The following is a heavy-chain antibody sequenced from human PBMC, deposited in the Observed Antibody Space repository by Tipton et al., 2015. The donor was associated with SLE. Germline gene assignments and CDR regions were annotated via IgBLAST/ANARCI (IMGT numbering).Heavy chain of an antibody. CDR1: GGSISSSSYY. J-gene: IGHJ4*02. D-gene: IGHD5-18*01. Sequence: TLSLTCTVSGGSISSSSYYWGWIRQPPGKGLEWIGSIYYSGSTYYNPSLKSRVTISVDTSKNQFSLKLSSVTAADTAVYYCARPSGYTAMAPYYYYFDYWGQGTLVTVSS. CDR3: ARPSGYTAMAPYYYYFDY. V-gene: IGHV4-39*07. CDR2: IYYSGST.